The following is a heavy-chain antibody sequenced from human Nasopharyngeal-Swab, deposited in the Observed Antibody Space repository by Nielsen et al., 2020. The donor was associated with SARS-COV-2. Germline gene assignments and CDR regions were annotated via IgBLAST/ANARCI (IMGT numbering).Heavy chain of an antibody. D-gene: IGHD3-3*01. J-gene: IGHJ6*02. Sequence: ASAKVSCKASGYTFTSYGISWVRQAPGQGLEWMGWISAYNGNTNYAQKLQGRVTMTTDTSTSTAYMELRSLRSDDTAVYYCARDSLYYDFWSGSDYYYYGMDVWGQGTTVTVSS. V-gene: IGHV1-18*01. CDR1: GYTFTSYG. CDR3: ARDSLYYDFWSGSDYYYYGMDV. CDR2: ISAYNGNT.